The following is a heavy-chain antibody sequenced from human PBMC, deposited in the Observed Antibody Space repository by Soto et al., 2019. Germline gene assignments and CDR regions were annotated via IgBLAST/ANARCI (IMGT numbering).Heavy chain of an antibody. CDR3: VRDRGYPDSFDV. J-gene: IGHJ3*01. CDR1: GYNFSPFW. Sequence: GGSLRLSCAASGYNFSPFWMHWVRQAPGKGLVWVSHMNSDGTTKFYADSVRGRFTIYIDNAENTLYLQMNSLKAEDTAVYYCVRDRGYPDSFDVWGRGTLVTV. CDR2: MNSDGTTK. D-gene: IGHD3-10*01. V-gene: IGHV3-74*01.